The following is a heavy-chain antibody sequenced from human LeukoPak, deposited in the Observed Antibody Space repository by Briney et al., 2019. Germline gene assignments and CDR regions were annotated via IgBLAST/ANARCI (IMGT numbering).Heavy chain of an antibody. CDR1: GFTFSSYA. V-gene: IGHV3-23*01. CDR2: ISGNDDIT. J-gene: IGHJ4*02. Sequence: GGSLRLSCAVSGFTFSSYAMSWVRQAPERGLEWVSAISGNDDITYYADTVKGRFSGSRDNSKNTLYLQLNSLRAEDTAVYYCAKDLRGTLSSRGPFEYWGQGTLVTVSS. CDR3: AKDLRGTLSSRGPFEY. D-gene: IGHD1-1*01.